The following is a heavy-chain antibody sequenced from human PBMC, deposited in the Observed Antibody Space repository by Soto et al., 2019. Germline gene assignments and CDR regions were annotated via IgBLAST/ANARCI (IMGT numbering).Heavy chain of an antibody. CDR1: GGSISSGDYY. CDR2: IYYSGST. J-gene: IGHJ4*02. Sequence: QVQLQESGPGLVKPSQTLSLTCTVSGGSISSGDYYWSWIRQPPGKGLEWIGYIYYSGSTYYNPSLKSRVTMSVDTSKTQFSLKLSSVTAADTAVYYCAREDTRGYSYGSFDYWGQGTLVTVSS. D-gene: IGHD5-18*01. V-gene: IGHV4-30-4*01. CDR3: AREDTRGYSYGSFDY.